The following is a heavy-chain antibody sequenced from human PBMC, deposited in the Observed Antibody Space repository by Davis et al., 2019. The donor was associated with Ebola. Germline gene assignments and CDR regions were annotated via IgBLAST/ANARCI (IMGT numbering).Heavy chain of an antibody. J-gene: IGHJ5*02. V-gene: IGHV3-48*02. CDR2: ISSSSSTI. CDR3: ARVSGVRHSSGWYDSFDP. CDR1: GFTFSSYS. Sequence: GGSLRLSCAASGFTFSSYSMNWVRQAPGKGLEWVSYISSSSSTIYYADSVKGRFTISRDNAKNSLYLQMNSLRDEDTAVYYCARVSGVRHSSGWYDSFDPWGQGTLVIVSS. D-gene: IGHD6-19*01.